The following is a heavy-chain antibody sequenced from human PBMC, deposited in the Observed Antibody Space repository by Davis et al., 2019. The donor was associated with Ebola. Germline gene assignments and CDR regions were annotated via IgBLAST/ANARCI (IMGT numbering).Heavy chain of an antibody. CDR3: ARGREGVRKGAFDI. CDR1: GGTFSSYA. Sequence: ASVKVSCKASGGTFSSYAISWVRQAPGQGLEWMGWISAYNGNTNYAQKLQGRVTMTTDTSTSTAYMELRSLRSDDTAVYYCARGREGVRKGAFDIWGQGTMVTVSS. CDR2: ISAYNGNT. J-gene: IGHJ3*02. V-gene: IGHV1-18*01. D-gene: IGHD2-21*01.